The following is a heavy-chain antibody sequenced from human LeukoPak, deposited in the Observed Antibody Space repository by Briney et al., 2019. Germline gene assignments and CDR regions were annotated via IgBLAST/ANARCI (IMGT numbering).Heavy chain of an antibody. CDR3: ARFAVAGADAFDI. CDR1: GDSISRYY. Sequence: SETVSLTCTVSGDSISRYYWSWIRQPPGEGLEWIGYIYYSGSTNYNPSLKSRVTISVDTSKNQFSLKLSSVTAADTAVYYCARFAVAGADAFDIWGQGTIVTVSS. V-gene: IGHV4-59*01. J-gene: IGHJ3*02. D-gene: IGHD6-19*01. CDR2: IYYSGST.